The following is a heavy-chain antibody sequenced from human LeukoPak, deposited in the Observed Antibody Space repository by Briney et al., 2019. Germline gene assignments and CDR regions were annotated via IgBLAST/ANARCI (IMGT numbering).Heavy chain of an antibody. V-gene: IGHV3-23*01. CDR2: ISGGGGST. D-gene: IGHD1-26*01. Sequence: GGSLRLSCAASGFTFTSYSMNWVRQAPGKGLEWVSTISGGGGSTYYADSVKGRFTISRDNSKNTLYLQVNSLRAEDTAVYYCAKGGKWDVTPFDYWGQGTLDTVSS. CDR1: GFTFTSYS. CDR3: AKGGKWDVTPFDY. J-gene: IGHJ4*02.